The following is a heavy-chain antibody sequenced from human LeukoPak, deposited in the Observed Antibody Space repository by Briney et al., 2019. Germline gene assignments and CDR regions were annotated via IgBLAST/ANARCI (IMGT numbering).Heavy chain of an antibody. V-gene: IGHV3-23*01. CDR1: GFTFSSYA. J-gene: IGHJ4*02. CDR2: MSGSGGST. D-gene: IGHD3-10*01. CDR3: AKDYYGSGSYYSFDY. Sequence: GGSLRLSCAASGFTFSSYAMSWVRQAPGKGLEWVSAMSGSGGSTYYADSVKGRFTISRDNSKNTLYLQMNSLRAEDTAVYYCAKDYYGSGSYYSFDYWGQGTLVTVSS.